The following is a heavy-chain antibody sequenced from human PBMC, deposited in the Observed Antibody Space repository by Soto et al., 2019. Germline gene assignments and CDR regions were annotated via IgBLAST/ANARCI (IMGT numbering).Heavy chain of an antibody. CDR1: GYTFTSYA. CDR2: INAGNGNT. D-gene: IGHD6-19*01. J-gene: IGHJ4*02. CDR3: AREGSSGWSPSYYFDY. V-gene: IGHV1-3*01. Sequence: GASVKVSCKASGYTFTSYAMHWVRQAPGQRLEWMGWINAGNGNTKYSQKFQGRVTITRDTSASTAYMELSSLRSEDTAVYYCAREGSSGWSPSYYFDYWGQGTLVTVSS.